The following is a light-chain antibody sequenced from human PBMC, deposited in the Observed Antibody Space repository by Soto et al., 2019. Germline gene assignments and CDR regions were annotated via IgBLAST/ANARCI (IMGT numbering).Light chain of an antibody. V-gene: IGKV3-20*01. Sequence: EIILTQSPDTLSLSPGERATLSCRASQTVSSNYLAWCQQKPGQAPRLLIHGASIRATGIPDRFSGSGSETDFTLTISRLEPEDFALYYCQQYGSSAPITFGQGTRLEIK. CDR3: QQYGSSAPIT. J-gene: IGKJ5*01. CDR1: QTVSSNY. CDR2: GAS.